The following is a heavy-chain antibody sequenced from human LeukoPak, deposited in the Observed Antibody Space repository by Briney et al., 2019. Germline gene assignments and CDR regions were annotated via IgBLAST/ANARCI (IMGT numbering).Heavy chain of an antibody. Sequence: SETLSFTCTVGGGSISSYYWSWPRQPPGKGLELVGYIYYSGSANYNPSLKSRVTISVDTSKNQFSLKLSSVTAADTAVYYCARRCSSTSCKGAFDIWGQGTMVTVSS. CDR3: ARRCSSTSCKGAFDI. J-gene: IGHJ3*02. CDR1: GGSISSYY. V-gene: IGHV4-59*01. D-gene: IGHD2-2*01. CDR2: IYYSGSA.